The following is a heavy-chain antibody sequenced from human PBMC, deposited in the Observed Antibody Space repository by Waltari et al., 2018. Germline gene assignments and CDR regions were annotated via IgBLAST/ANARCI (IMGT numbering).Heavy chain of an antibody. CDR3: AKGNTRSGYDYYYYYYGMDV. J-gene: IGHJ6*02. CDR1: GFTFRSYA. CDR2: ISGSGGST. D-gene: IGHD5-12*01. V-gene: IGHV3-23*04. Sequence: EVQLVESGGGLVQPGGSLRLSCAASGFTFRSYAMSWVRQAPGKGREWVSAISGSGGSTYYADSVKGRFTISRDKSKNTLYLQMNSLRAEDTAVYYCAKGNTRSGYDYYYYYYGMDVWGQGTTVTVSS.